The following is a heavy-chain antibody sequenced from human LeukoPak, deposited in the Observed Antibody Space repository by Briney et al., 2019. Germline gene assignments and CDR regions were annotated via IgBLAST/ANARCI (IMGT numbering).Heavy chain of an antibody. V-gene: IGHV1-2*02. CDR3: ARTTYYYDSSGYYLLDY. J-gene: IGHJ4*02. D-gene: IGHD3-22*01. CDR1: GYTLTGYY. Sequence: GVSVKVSCKASGYTLTGYYMHWVRQAPGQGLEWMGWINPNSGGTNYAQKFQGRVTMTRDTSISTAYMELSRLRSDDTAVYYCARTTYYYDSSGYYLLDYWGQGTLVTVSS. CDR2: INPNSGGT.